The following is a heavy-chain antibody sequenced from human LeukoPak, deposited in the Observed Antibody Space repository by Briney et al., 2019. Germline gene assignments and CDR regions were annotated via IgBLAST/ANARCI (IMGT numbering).Heavy chain of an antibody. CDR3: ARSVGAFDI. J-gene: IGHJ3*02. Sequence: PSETLSITCTVSGGSISSSSYYWGWIRQPPGKGLEWIGSIYYSGSTYYNPSLKSRVTISVDTSKNQFSLKLSSVTAADTAVYYCARSVGAFDIWGQGTMVTVSS. D-gene: IGHD1-26*01. V-gene: IGHV4-39*01. CDR1: GGSISSSSYY. CDR2: IYYSGST.